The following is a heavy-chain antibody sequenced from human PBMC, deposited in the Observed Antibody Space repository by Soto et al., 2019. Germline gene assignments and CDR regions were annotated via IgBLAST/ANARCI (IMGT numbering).Heavy chain of an antibody. CDR2: IYYSGST. V-gene: IGHV4-59*01. CDR3: ARVQYGGYDFDY. Sequence: SETLSLTCTVSGGSISSYYWSWIRQPPGKGLEWIGYIYYSGSTNYNPSLKSRVTISVDTSKNQFSLKLSSVTAADTAVYYCARVQYGGYDFDYWGQGTLVTVSS. J-gene: IGHJ4*02. CDR1: GGSISSYY. D-gene: IGHD4-17*01.